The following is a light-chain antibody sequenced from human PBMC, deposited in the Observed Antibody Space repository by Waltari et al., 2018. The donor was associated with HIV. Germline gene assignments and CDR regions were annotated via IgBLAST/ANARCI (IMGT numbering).Light chain of an antibody. V-gene: IGKV3-20*01. Sequence: EIVLTQSPGTLSLSPGERATLSCRASQSVGSSLAWYQHKSGQPPRLLISGASSRATGIPDRFSGSGSATDFTLTISKLEPEEFAVYYCQQYDTSPRTFGQGTKLDIK. CDR2: GAS. CDR3: QQYDTSPRT. CDR1: QSVGSS. J-gene: IGKJ2*01.